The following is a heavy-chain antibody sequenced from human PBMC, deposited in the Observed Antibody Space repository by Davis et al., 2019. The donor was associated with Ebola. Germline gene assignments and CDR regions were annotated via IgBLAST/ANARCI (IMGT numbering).Heavy chain of an antibody. D-gene: IGHD3-22*01. CDR3: ARGYYYDSSGYFIDAFDI. CDR2: ISSSSSTI. V-gene: IGHV3-48*02. J-gene: IGHJ3*02. CDR1: GFTFNDYS. Sequence: GGSLRLSCAASGFTFNDYSMNWVRQAPGKGLEWVSYISSSSSTIYYADSVKGRFTISRDNAHNSLYLQMNSLRDDDTAVYYCARGYYYDSSGYFIDAFDIWGQGTMVTVSS.